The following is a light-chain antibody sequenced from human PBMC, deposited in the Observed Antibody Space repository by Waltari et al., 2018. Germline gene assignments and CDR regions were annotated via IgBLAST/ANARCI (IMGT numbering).Light chain of an antibody. Sequence: VLTQSPSASASLGASVTPISPLSSAHSSHALTWHHQRPEKGPRYLMKLTSEGRHTKGDGIPDRFSGSSSGAERYLTISSLQPEDEADYYCQTWGSDIGVVFGGGTKLTVL. CDR1: SAHSSHA. CDR3: QTWGSDIGVV. V-gene: IGLV4-69*01. CDR2: LTSEGRH. J-gene: IGLJ3*02.